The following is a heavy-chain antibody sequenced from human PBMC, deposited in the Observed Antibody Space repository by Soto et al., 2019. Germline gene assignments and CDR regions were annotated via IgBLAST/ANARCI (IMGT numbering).Heavy chain of an antibody. CDR2: ISSSSSYI. CDR3: AREDGDYSSWFDP. D-gene: IGHD4-17*01. J-gene: IGHJ5*02. V-gene: IGHV3-21*01. CDR1: GFTFSSYS. Sequence: EVQLVESGGGLVKPGGSLRLSCAASGFTFSSYSMNWVRQAPGKGLEWVSSISSSSSYIYYADSVKGRFTISRDNAKNSLSLQLNSLRAEDTAVYYCAREDGDYSSWFDPGGQGTLVAVSS.